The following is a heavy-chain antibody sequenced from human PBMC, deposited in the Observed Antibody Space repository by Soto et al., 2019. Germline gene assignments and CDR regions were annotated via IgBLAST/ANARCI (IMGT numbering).Heavy chain of an antibody. CDR2: FDPEDGET. D-gene: IGHD2-15*01. CDR1: GYTLTELS. J-gene: IGHJ5*02. V-gene: IGHV1-24*01. Sequence: ASVKVSCKVSGYTLTELSMHWVRQAPGKGLEWMGGFDPEDGETIYAQKFQGRVTMTEDTSTDTAYMELSSLRSEDTAVYYCARDAPPDCSGGSCYSSSNNWFDPWGQGTLVTVSS. CDR3: ARDAPPDCSGGSCYSSSNNWFDP.